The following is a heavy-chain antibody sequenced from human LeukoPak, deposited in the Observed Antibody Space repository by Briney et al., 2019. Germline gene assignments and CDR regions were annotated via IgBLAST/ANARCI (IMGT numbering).Heavy chain of an antibody. V-gene: IGHV3-23*01. CDR1: GFTFSTYA. D-gene: IGHD3-22*01. J-gene: IGHJ4*02. CDR2: ISGSGGST. CDR3: AKIPHSSYYYDSSGYLDY. Sequence: GGPLRLSCAASGFTFSTYAMNWVRQAPGKGLEWVSAISGSGGSTYTADSVKGRFTIPRNNSKNTLYLQMNSLRAEDTAIYYCAKIPHSSYYYDSSGYLDYWGQGTLVSVSS.